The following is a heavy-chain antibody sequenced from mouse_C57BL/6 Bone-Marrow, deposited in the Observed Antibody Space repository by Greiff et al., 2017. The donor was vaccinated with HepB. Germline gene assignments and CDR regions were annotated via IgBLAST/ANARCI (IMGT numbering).Heavy chain of an antibody. J-gene: IGHJ3*01. CDR1: GYTFTDYY. D-gene: IGHD1-1*01. CDR2: INPNNGGT. CDR3: ASYYYGSSQAWFAY. V-gene: IGHV1-26*01. Sequence: EVQLQQSGPELVKPGASVKISCKASGYTFTDYYMNWVKQSHGKSLEWIGDINPNNGGTSYNQKFKGKATLTVDKSSSTAYMELRSLTSEDSAVYYCASYYYGSSQAWFAYWGQGTLVTVSA.